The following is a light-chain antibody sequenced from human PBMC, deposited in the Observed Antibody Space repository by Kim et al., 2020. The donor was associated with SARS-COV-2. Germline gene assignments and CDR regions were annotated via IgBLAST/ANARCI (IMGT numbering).Light chain of an antibody. V-gene: IGKV4-1*01. CDR1: QSVLYSSNNNNY. Sequence: IVLTQSPDSLAVSLGERATINRKSSQSVLYSSNNNNYLAWYQQKAGQPPKLLIYWASTRESGVPDRFSGSGSGTDFTLTISSLQAEDVAVYFFQQYYDTPRTFGQGTKVDIK. J-gene: IGKJ1*01. CDR2: WAS. CDR3: QQYYDTPRT.